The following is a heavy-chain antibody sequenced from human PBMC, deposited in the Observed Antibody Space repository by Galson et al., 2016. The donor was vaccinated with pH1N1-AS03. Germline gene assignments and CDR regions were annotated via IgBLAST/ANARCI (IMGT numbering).Heavy chain of an antibody. D-gene: IGHD3-3*01. J-gene: IGHJ2*01. CDR3: ARDPPLEIGWYFDL. CDR2: IQTTGNT. V-gene: IGHV4-4*09. Sequence: LSLTCTVSGDSTFDYYWNWIRQPPGKGLEWIGYIQTTGNTKYNPSLKSRVTMSIDTSKNQLSLHLMSVTAADTALYYCARDPPLEIGWYFDLWGRGTLVTVSS. CDR1: GDSTFDYY.